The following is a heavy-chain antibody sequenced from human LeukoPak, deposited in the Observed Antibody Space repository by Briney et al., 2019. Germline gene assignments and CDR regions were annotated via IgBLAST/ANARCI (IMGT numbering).Heavy chain of an antibody. Sequence: SVKVSXKASGGTFSSYAISWVRQAPGQRLEWMGRIIPIFGTANYAQKFQGRVTITTDESTSTAYMELSSLRSEDTAVYYCARVNWNDVGFDYWGQGTLVTVSS. D-gene: IGHD1-1*01. CDR1: GGTFSSYA. CDR2: IIPIFGTA. V-gene: IGHV1-69*05. CDR3: ARVNWNDVGFDY. J-gene: IGHJ4*02.